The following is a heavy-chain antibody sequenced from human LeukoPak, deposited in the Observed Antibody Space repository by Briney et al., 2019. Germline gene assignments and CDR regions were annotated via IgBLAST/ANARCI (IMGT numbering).Heavy chain of an antibody. J-gene: IGHJ3*02. CDR1: GFTFSSYS. Sequence: GGSLRLSCAASGFTFSSYSMNWVRQAPGKGLEWVSYISSSSSTIYYADSVKGRFTISRDNAKNSLYLQMNSLRAEDTAVYYCARAGTYYYDSGGAFDIWGQGTMVTVSS. D-gene: IGHD3-22*01. V-gene: IGHV3-48*01. CDR3: ARAGTYYYDSGGAFDI. CDR2: ISSSSSTI.